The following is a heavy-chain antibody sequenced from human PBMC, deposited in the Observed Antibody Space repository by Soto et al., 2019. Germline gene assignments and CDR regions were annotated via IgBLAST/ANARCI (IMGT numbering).Heavy chain of an antibody. V-gene: IGHV3-30*18. CDR3: AKEDDPRPMYYFDY. CDR2: ISYDGSNK. J-gene: IGHJ4*02. Sequence: QVQLVESGGGVVQPGRSLRLSCAASGFTFSSYGMHWVRQAPGKGLEWVAVISYDGSNKYYADSVKGRFTISRDNSKNTLYLQMNSLRAEDTAVYYCAKEDDPRPMYYFDYWGQGTLVTVSS. CDR1: GFTFSSYG.